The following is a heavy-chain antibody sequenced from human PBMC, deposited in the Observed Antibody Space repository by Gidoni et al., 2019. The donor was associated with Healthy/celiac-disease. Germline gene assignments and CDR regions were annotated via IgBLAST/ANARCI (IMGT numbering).Heavy chain of an antibody. J-gene: IGHJ4*02. CDR2: ISSSSSYI. CDR3: ARDPAYGAAGRDY. Sequence: EVQLVESGGGLVKPGGSLRLSCAASGFPFSSYSMNWVRQAPGKGLEWVSSISSSSSYIYYADSVKSRFTISRDNAKNSLYLQMNSLRAEDTAVYYCARDPAYGAAGRDYWGQGTLVTVSS. D-gene: IGHD6-13*01. V-gene: IGHV3-21*01. CDR1: GFPFSSYS.